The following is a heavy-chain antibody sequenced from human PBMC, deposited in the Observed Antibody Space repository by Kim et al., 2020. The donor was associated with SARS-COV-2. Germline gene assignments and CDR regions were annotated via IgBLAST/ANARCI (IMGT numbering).Heavy chain of an antibody. CDR3: AKGSGLRYFDWLSPPNW. J-gene: IGHJ5*01. CDR2: ISWNSGSI. Sequence: GGSLRLSCAASGFTFDDYAMHWVRQAPGKGLEWVSGISWNSGSIGYADSVKGRFTISRDNAKNSLYLQMNSLRAEDTALYYCAKGSGLRYFDWLSPPNW. D-gene: IGHD3-9*01. CDR1: GFTFDDYA. V-gene: IGHV3-9*01.